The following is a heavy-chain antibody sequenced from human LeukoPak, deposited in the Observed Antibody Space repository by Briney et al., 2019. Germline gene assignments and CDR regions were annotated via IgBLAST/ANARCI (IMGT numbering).Heavy chain of an antibody. J-gene: IGHJ4*02. Sequence: PGGSLRLSCAASAFSFSKFALIWVRQAPGKGLEWVSAITANGGYTLYADAVKGRFTVSRDNSKNTLYLHMNSLRAEDTAVYYCARDRVGYSGARGLDYWGQGTLVTVSS. D-gene: IGHD5-12*01. CDR2: ITANGGYT. V-gene: IGHV3-23*01. CDR3: ARDRVGYSGARGLDY. CDR1: AFSFSKFA.